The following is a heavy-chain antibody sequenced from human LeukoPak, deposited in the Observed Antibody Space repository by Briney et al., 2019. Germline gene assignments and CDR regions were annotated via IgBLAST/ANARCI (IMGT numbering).Heavy chain of an antibody. Sequence: SETLSLTCTVSVGSLNNYYWSWIRQTPGKGLEWIGHIYYSWSTKYNPSLKSRVTISVETSKNEISLKLSYVTGADTAVYYCARSDWMRWFDPWGLGTLVTVSS. CDR2: IYYSWST. J-gene: IGHJ5*02. D-gene: IGHD1-1*01. V-gene: IGHV4-59*08. CDR1: VGSLNNYY. CDR3: ARSDWMRWFDP.